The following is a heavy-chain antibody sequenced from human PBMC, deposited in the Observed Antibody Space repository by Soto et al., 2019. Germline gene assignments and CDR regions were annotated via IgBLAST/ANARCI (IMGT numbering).Heavy chain of an antibody. J-gene: IGHJ4*02. CDR1: GGSVSSHY. CDR2: LYNAERT. CDR3: AREPLAHSYFDF. V-gene: IGHV4-4*07. Sequence: PSETLSLTCTVSGGSVSSHYWSWIRQPAGKGLEWLGRLYNAERTSYNPSLKGRVTMSMDTSNNQFSLKLTSVTAADTAVYLCAREPLAHSYFDFWGQGTLVTVSS.